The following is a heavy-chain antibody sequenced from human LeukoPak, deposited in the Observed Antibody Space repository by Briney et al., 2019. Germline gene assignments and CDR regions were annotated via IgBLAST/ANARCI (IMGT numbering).Heavy chain of an antibody. CDR1: GFTFSRHA. CDR2: ISYDGSNK. D-gene: IGHD2-15*01. V-gene: IGHV3-30-3*01. J-gene: IGHJ4*02. Sequence: GGSPRLSCVASGFTFSRHAMHWVRLAPGKGLEWVAVISYDGSNKYYADSVKGRFTISRDNSKNTLYLQMDSLRAEDTALYYCARDRGYCSVGNCYYFDYWGQGTLVTVSS. CDR3: ARDRGYCSVGNCYYFDY.